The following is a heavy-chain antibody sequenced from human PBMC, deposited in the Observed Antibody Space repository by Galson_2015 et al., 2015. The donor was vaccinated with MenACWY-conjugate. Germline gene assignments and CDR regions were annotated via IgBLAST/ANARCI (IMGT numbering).Heavy chain of an antibody. Sequence: SLRLSCAGSGFTFSDRYMDWIRQAPGKGLEWVARSRNKASSYSTEYAASVKGRFTVSRDKSGNTLYLEMSGLKSEDTAVYFCTRGHAATRYFDSWGQGTLVTVSS. CDR2: SRNKASSYST. J-gene: IGHJ4*02. CDR1: GFTFSDRY. V-gene: IGHV3-72*01. CDR3: TRGHAATRYFDS. D-gene: IGHD1-1*01.